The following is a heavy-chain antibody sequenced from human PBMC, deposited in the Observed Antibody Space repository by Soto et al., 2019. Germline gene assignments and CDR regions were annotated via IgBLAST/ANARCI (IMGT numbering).Heavy chain of an antibody. CDR3: ARDPLGSSGYYLDY. D-gene: IGHD3-22*01. J-gene: IGHJ4*02. V-gene: IGHV1-8*01. CDR1: GYTFTSYD. CDR2: MNPNSGNT. Sequence: QVQLVQSGAEVKKPGASVKVSCKASGYTFTSYDINWVRQATGQGLEWMGWMNPNSGNTGYAQKFQGRGTMTRNTSISTAYMSLSSLRSEDTAVYYCARDPLGSSGYYLDYWGQGTLVTVSS.